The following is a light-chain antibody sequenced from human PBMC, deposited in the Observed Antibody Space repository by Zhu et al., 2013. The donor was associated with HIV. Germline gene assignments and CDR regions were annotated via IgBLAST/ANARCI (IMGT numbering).Light chain of an antibody. CDR2: GAS. CDR3: QQYGRSPLT. J-gene: IGKJ4*01. Sequence: EIVLTQSPATLSLSPGERATLSCRASQSVSSSFLAWYQQKSGQPPRLLIYGASNRATGIPDRFSGSGSGTDFTLSISRLEPEDFAVYYCQQYGRSPLTFGGGTTVEIK. CDR1: QSVSSSF. V-gene: IGKV3-20*01.